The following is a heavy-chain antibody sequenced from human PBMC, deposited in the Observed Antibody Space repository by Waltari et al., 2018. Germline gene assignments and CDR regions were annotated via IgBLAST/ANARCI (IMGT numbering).Heavy chain of an antibody. J-gene: IGHJ6*02. V-gene: IGHV4-34*01. Sequence: QVQLQQWGAGLLKPSEHLSRTSAVYGGSFSGYYWSWIRQPPGKGQVWIGEINHSGSTNYNPSLKSRVTISVDTSKNQFSLKLSSVTAADTAVYYCARGKGLGVYYYYGMDVWGQGTTVTVSS. CDR1: GGSFSGYY. CDR2: INHSGST. CDR3: ARGKGLGVYYYYGMDV.